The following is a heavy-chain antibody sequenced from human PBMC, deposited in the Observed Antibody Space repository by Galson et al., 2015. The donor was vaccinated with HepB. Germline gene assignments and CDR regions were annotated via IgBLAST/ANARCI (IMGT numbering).Heavy chain of an antibody. CDR3: ARSDFWSGYGNY. D-gene: IGHD3-3*01. Sequence: ETLSLTCAVSGGSFSGYYWSWIRQPPGKGLEWIGEINHSGSTNYNSSLKSRVTISVDTSKSQFSLKLSSVTAADTAVYYCARSDFWSGYGNYWGQGTPVTVSS. V-gene: IGHV4-34*01. CDR2: INHSGST. CDR1: GGSFSGYY. J-gene: IGHJ4*02.